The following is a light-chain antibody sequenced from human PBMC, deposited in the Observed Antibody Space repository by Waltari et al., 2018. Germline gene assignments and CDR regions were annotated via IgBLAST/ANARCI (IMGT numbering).Light chain of an antibody. Sequence: SYVLTQPPSVSVAPGQTASITCGGDNIGSKSVHWYQQKAGQAPVLVVQDDSDRPSGIPERLSGSNSGNTATLTISRVEAGDEADFYCQVWDSGSGHPHVVFGGGTRLTVL. CDR1: NIGSKS. CDR3: QVWDSGSGHPHVV. CDR2: DDS. J-gene: IGLJ2*01. V-gene: IGLV3-21*02.